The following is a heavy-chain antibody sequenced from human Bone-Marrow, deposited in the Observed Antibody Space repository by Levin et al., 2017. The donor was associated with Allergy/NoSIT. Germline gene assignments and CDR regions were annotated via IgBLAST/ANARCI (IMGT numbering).Heavy chain of an antibody. J-gene: IGHJ1*01. CDR3: ASDPYCGGIDCYSEYFNY. D-gene: IGHD2-21*01. Sequence: GGSLRLSCEGSGFIFGSYVMHWVRQAPGKGPEWVAVISHDGSNKYYAESVKGRFSISRDNSKNTVYLQINGLRPEDTALYYCASDPYCGGIDCYSEYFNYWGQGTLFTVSS. CDR2: ISHDGSNK. V-gene: IGHV3-30*03. CDR1: GFIFGSYV.